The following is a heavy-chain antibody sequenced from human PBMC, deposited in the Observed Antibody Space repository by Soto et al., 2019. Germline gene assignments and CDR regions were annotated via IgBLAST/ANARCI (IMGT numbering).Heavy chain of an antibody. Sequence: PGESLKISCKGSGYSFTSYWIGWGRQMPGKGLEGMGIIYPGDSDTRDSPSFQGQVTISADKSISTAYLQWSSLTASDTAMYYCARQGYCSGGSCYYYYYMDVWGKGTTVTVSS. V-gene: IGHV5-51*01. J-gene: IGHJ6*03. D-gene: IGHD2-15*01. CDR3: ARQGYCSGGSCYYYYYMDV. CDR1: GYSFTSYW. CDR2: IYPGDSDT.